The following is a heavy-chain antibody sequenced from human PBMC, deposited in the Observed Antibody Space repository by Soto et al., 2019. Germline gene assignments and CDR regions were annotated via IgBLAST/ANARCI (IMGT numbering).Heavy chain of an antibody. Sequence: GESLKISCKGSGYSFTSYWIGWVRQMPGKGLEWMGIIYPCDSDTRYSPSFQGQVTISADKSISTAYLQWSSLKASDTAMYYCARRGIVATGSYYYGMDVWGQGTTVTVSS. V-gene: IGHV5-51*01. J-gene: IGHJ6*02. CDR3: ARRGIVATGSYYYGMDV. CDR2: IYPCDSDT. D-gene: IGHD5-12*01. CDR1: GYSFTSYW.